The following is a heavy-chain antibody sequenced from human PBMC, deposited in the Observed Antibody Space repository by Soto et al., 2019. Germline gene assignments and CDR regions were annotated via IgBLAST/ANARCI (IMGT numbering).Heavy chain of an antibody. J-gene: IGHJ6*02. CDR2: IYPGDSDT. CDR3: ARPLSPYYYCYGMDV. Sequence: GESLKISCKGSGYSFTSNWIGWVRQMPGKGLEWMGIIYPGDSDTRYSPAFQGQVTISADKSISTAYLQWSSLKASDTAMYYCARPLSPYYYCYGMDVWGQGTTVTVSS. V-gene: IGHV5-51*01. CDR1: GYSFTSNW.